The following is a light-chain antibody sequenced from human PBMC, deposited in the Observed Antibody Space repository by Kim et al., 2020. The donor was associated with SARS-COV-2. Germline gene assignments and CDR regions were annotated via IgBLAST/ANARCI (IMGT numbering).Light chain of an antibody. CDR1: QDIDIY. CDR3: QQYETLMYT. CDR2: DAS. J-gene: IGKJ2*01. V-gene: IGKV1-33*01. Sequence: SVSVRDRITITCQSSQDIDIYLHLHQQIPGKAPKLLLYDASNLETGLPSRFSGGGSGTNFTFPIAGLQSEDIATYYCQQYETLMYTFGQGTNLEI.